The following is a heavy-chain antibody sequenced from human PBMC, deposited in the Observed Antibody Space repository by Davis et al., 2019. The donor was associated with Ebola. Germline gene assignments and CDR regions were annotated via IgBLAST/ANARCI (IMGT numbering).Heavy chain of an antibody. D-gene: IGHD5-18*01. CDR2: TSYSEST. J-gene: IGHJ4*02. CDR3: ARSWDTASFDY. CDR1: GGTFSGYY. Sequence: GSLRLSCAVYGGTFSGYYWSWIRQPPGKGLEWIGETSYSESTNYNPSLKSRVTISVDTSKNQFSLKLSSVTAADTAVYYCARSWDTASFDYWGQGTLVTVSS. V-gene: IGHV4-34*01.